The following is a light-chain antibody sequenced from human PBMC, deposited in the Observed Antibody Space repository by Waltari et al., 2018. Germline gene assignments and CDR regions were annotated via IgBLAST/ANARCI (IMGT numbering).Light chain of an antibody. CDR1: SFNIGNNY. CDR2: GND. J-gene: IGLJ2*01. CDR3: GTWDSSLSAGV. Sequence: QSVLTQPPSVSAAPGQKVTISCSGSSFNIGNNYVSWYQQLPGTAPKLLIYGNDKRPSGIPDRFSGSKAGTSATLGITGLQTGDEADYYCGTWDSSLSAGVFGGGTMLTGL. V-gene: IGLV1-51*01.